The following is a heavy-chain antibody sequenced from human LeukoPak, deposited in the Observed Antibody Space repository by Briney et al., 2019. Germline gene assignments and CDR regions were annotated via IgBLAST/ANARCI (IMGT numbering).Heavy chain of an antibody. CDR2: ISASGGST. V-gene: IGHV3-23*01. D-gene: IGHD3-10*01. CDR1: GFTFSSYA. J-gene: IGHJ3*02. CDR3: AKGLLWFGDPLGAFDI. Sequence: PGGSLRLSCATSGFTFSSYAMSWVRQAPGKGLEWVSAISASGGSTYSADSVKGRFTIPRDNSKNTLYLQMNSLRAEDTAVYYCAKGLLWFGDPLGAFDIWGQGTMVTVSS.